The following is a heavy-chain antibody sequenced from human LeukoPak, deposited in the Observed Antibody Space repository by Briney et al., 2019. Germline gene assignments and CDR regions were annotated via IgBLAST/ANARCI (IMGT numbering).Heavy chain of an antibody. J-gene: IGHJ4*02. CDR1: GFIFKNYG. Sequence: GGSLRLSCAASGFIFKNYGLHWARQAAGQGLESLAFIEYNGATKDYADSVKGRFTISRDNSKNTVSLQMNSLRAEDTALYYCAKDIRRGYNFGYDQFAYWGQGILVTVSS. CDR2: IEYNGATK. D-gene: IGHD5-18*01. V-gene: IGHV3-30*02. CDR3: AKDIRRGYNFGYDQFAY.